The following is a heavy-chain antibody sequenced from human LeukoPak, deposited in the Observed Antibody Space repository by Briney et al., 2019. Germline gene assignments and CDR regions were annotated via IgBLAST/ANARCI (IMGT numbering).Heavy chain of an antibody. J-gene: IGHJ3*02. CDR3: AKGGLAAKDAFDI. CDR1: GGSISISNW. V-gene: IGHV4-4*02. Sequence: SETLSLTCAVSGGSISISNWWSWVRQPPGKGLKWIGEIYHSGSTNYNPSLKSRVTISVDKSKNQFSLRLSSVTAADTAVYYCAKGGLAAKDAFDIWGQGTMVTVSS. CDR2: IYHSGST. D-gene: IGHD6-19*01.